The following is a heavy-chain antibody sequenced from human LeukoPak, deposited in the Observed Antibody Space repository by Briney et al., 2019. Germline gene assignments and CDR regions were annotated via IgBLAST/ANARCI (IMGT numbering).Heavy chain of an antibody. D-gene: IGHD3-16*01. Sequence: GGSLRLSCAASGFTFSSYSMNWVRQAPGKGLEWVSSISSSNSYIYYAASVKGRFTISRDNAKNSLYLQMNSLRAEDTAVYYCAREGGWFDYWGQGTLVTVSS. CDR3: AREGGWFDY. J-gene: IGHJ4*02. CDR2: ISSSNSYI. V-gene: IGHV3-21*01. CDR1: GFTFSSYS.